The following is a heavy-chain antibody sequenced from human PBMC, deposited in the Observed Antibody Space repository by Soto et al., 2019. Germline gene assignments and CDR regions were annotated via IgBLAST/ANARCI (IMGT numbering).Heavy chain of an antibody. CDR1: GFTFNSYG. CDR3: AKDHRVCSGGSCPNTYYYYYMDV. Sequence: QVQLVESGGGVVQPGRSLRLSCAASGFTFNSYGMHWVRQAPGKGLEWVAVISYDGSNKYYADSVKGRFTISRDNSKNTLYLQMNSLRAEDTAVYYCAKDHRVCSGGSCPNTYYYYYMDVWGKGTTVTVSS. V-gene: IGHV3-30*18. D-gene: IGHD2-15*01. CDR2: ISYDGSNK. J-gene: IGHJ6*03.